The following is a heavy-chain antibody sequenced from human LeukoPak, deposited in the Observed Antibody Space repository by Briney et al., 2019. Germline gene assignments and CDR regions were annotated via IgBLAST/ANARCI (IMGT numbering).Heavy chain of an antibody. J-gene: IGHJ4*02. D-gene: IGHD5-18*01. V-gene: IGHV4-4*02. Sequence: SGTLSLTCAVSGGSISSSNWWSWVRQPPGKGLEWIGEISDRGRTNYNPSLKSRVTISVDKSKNQFSLKVSSVTAADTAVYYCARGRKYTSGYRVTELGSGYSDYWGQGTLVTVSS. CDR1: GGSISSSNW. CDR2: ISDRGRT. CDR3: ARGRKYTSGYRVTELGSGYSDY.